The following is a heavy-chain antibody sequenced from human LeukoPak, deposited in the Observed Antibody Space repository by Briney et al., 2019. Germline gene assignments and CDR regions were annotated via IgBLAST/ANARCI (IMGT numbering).Heavy chain of an antibody. D-gene: IGHD7-27*01. CDR2: ITTSDGNT. V-gene: IGHV3-23*01. J-gene: IGHJ4*02. Sequence: GGSLSFCNGAAEFTFKSYTRSCVSKAPGKGLEWVSTITTSDGNTYYADSVKGRFTVSRDNSKNTLYLQMNSLRAEDTAVYYCAKDGGLWVSAHWGDSWGRGTLVTVSS. CDR3: AKDGGLWVSAHWGDS. CDR1: EFTFKSYT.